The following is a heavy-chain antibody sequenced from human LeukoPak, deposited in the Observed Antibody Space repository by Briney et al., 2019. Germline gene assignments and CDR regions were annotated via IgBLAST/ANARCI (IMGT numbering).Heavy chain of an antibody. CDR3: AIAWDYRFAH. J-gene: IGHJ4*02. D-gene: IGHD1-7*01. Sequence: PGGSLRLSCLASGLTVTSNSVSWVRQAPGKGLEWVSFIQSGGGAYYADSVKGRFTISTDNSKNTLYLQMNSLRAEDTAVYFCAIAWDYRFAHWGRGTLVTVSS. CDR1: GLTVTSNS. V-gene: IGHV3-66*01. CDR2: IQSGGGA.